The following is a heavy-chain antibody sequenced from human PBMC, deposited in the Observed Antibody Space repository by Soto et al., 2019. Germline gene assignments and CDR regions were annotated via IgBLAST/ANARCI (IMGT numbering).Heavy chain of an antibody. D-gene: IGHD2-21*02. CDR2: IIPVLGVT. V-gene: IGHV1-69*02. J-gene: IGHJ6*02. CDR1: GSTFSSYT. Sequence: QVHLVQSGAEVKKPGSSVKVSCQASGSTFSSYTVSWVRQAPGQWLEWMGRIIPVLGVTNYAPKFKGRVTITADKSKTTAYMDLSSLRSGDTAVYYCARSRYCGADCYSKYYYGMDVWGQGTTVTVSS. CDR3: ARSRYCGADCYSKYYYGMDV.